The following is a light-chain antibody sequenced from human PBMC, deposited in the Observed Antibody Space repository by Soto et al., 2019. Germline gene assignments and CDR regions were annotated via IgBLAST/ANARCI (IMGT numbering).Light chain of an antibody. V-gene: IGKV3-20*01. J-gene: IGKJ1*01. Sequence: EIVLTQSPGTLSLSPGERATLSCRASQSVSSRYLGWYQQQPGQPPRLIIYGASGRATGIPDRFSGSGSGSAFTLTISRLEPEYFAVYYCKQYGTFGQGTKVEIK. CDR1: QSVSSRY. CDR2: GAS. CDR3: KQYGT.